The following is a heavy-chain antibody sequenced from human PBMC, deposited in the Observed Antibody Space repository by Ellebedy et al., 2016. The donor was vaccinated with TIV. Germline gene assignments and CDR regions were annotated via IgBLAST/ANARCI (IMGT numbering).Heavy chain of an antibody. CDR1: GFPFSTYA. D-gene: IGHD1-14*01. Sequence: PGGSLRLSCAASGFPFSTYAMHWVRQPPGKGLEWVAAISYDGSNQFYADSVQGRFPISRDNSKNTLYLQMNSLRADDASGYYCAKEQTNHCFDSWGQGTLVTVSS. CDR2: ISYDGSNQ. J-gene: IGHJ4*02. CDR3: AKEQTNHCFDS. V-gene: IGHV3-30-3*01.